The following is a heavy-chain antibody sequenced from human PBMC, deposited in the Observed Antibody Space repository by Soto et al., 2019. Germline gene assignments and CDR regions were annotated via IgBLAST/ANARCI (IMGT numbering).Heavy chain of an antibody. J-gene: IGHJ3*02. CDR3: ARDAPHVSDDAFDI. V-gene: IGHV3-11*01. Sequence: QVQLVESGGGLVKPGGSLRLSCAASGFTFSDYYMSWVRQAPGKGLEWVSYISSSGSTIYYADSVKGRFTISRDNAKNSLYLQMNSLRDEDTAVYYCARDAPHVSDDAFDIWGQGTMVTVSS. CDR2: ISSSGSTI. CDR1: GFTFSDYY.